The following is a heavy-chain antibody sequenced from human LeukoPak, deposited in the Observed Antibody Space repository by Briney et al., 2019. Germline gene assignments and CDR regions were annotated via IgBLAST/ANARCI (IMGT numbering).Heavy chain of an antibody. CDR3: ARTPKVYCSGGSCYPDY. CDR1: GFTFSSYA. D-gene: IGHD2-15*01. Sequence: GGSLRLSCAASGFTFSSYAMSWVRQAPGKGLEWVSAISGSGGSTYYADSVKGRFTISRDNSKNTLYLQMNSLRAEDTAVYYCARTPKVYCSGGSCYPDYWGQGTPVTVSS. CDR2: ISGSGGST. V-gene: IGHV3-23*01. J-gene: IGHJ4*02.